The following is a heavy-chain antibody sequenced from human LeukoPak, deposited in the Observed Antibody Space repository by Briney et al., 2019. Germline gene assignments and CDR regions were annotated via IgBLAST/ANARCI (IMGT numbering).Heavy chain of an antibody. V-gene: IGHV4-39*02. Sequence: PSETLSLTCTVSGGSISSSSYYWGWIRQPPGKGLEWIGSIYYSGSTYYNPSLKSRVTISVDTSKNQFSLKLSSVTAADTAVYYCARDRGQLLGPVFDYWGQGTLVTVSS. CDR2: IYYSGST. D-gene: IGHD2-2*01. J-gene: IGHJ4*02. CDR1: GGSISSSSYY. CDR3: ARDRGQLLGPVFDY.